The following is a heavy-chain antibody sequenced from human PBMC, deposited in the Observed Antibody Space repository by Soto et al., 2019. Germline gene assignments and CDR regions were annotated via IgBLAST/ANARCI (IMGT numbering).Heavy chain of an antibody. V-gene: IGHV1-24*01. CDR3: AALAYCGGDCYPFDY. CDR1: GDTVSESV. J-gene: IGHJ4*02. CDR2: FDPEDGET. Sequence: AAVKIASKVSGDTVSESVVHVVLQAPGKGLEWMGGFDPEDGETIYAQKFQGRVTMTEDTSTDTAYMELSSLRSEDTAVYYCAALAYCGGDCYPFDYWGQGTLVTVSS. D-gene: IGHD2-21*02.